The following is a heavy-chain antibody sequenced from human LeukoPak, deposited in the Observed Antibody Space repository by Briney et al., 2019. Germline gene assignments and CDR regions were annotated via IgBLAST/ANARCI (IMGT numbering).Heavy chain of an antibody. Sequence: PGGSLRLSCAASGFTFSSHWMHWVRQAPGEGLVWVSRIKSDGSSTDYADSMKGRFTISRDNAKNTLHLQMNSLRAEDTAVYFCARVGGYNSYFDYWGQGALVTVSS. CDR3: ARVGGYNSYFDY. CDR2: IKSDGSST. CDR1: GFTFSSHW. J-gene: IGHJ4*02. V-gene: IGHV3-74*01. D-gene: IGHD5-24*01.